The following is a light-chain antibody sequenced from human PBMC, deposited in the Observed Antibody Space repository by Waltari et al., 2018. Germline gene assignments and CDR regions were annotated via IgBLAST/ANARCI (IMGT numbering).Light chain of an antibody. CDR3: QQYSSYSS. CDR2: KAS. CDR1: QSISNW. Sequence: DIQMTQSPSSLSASVEDRVTITCRASQSISNWLAWYQQKPGKAPTLLIYKASILKSGVPSRFSGSGSGTQFTLTISSLQPGDVATYFCQQYSSYSSFGQGTKLEIK. J-gene: IGKJ2*01. V-gene: IGKV1-5*03.